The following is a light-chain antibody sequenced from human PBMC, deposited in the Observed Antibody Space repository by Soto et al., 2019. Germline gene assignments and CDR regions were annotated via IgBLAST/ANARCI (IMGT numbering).Light chain of an antibody. Sequence: QSALTQPASVSGSPGQSITISCTGTSSDVGGYNYISWYQQHPGKAPKLMIYEVSNRPSGVSNRFSGSKSGNTASLTISGLQAEDEADYYCSSYKSSITNYVFGNGTKLTV. CDR2: EVS. CDR1: SSDVGGYNY. V-gene: IGLV2-14*01. J-gene: IGLJ1*01. CDR3: SSYKSSITNYV.